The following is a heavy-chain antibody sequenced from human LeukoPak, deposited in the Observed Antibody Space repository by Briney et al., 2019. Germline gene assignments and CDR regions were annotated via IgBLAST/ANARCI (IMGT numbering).Heavy chain of an antibody. CDR2: IWHDGRNK. D-gene: IGHD2-15*01. Sequence: GGSLRLSCAASGXTFNKHGMHWVRQAPGKGLEWVAVIWHDGRNKYYADSVKGRFTISRDNSKNTLYLQLNSLRAEDTAVYYCARDRGSDDPIDYWGQGTLVTVSS. V-gene: IGHV3-33*01. J-gene: IGHJ4*02. CDR3: ARDRGSDDPIDY. CDR1: GXTFNKHG.